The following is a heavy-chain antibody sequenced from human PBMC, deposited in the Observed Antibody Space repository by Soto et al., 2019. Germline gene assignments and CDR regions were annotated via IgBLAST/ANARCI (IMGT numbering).Heavy chain of an antibody. D-gene: IGHD1-26*01. Sequence: QVKLVESGGGVVQPGRSLRLSCAASGFTFSHYGIHWVRQAPGKGLEGLAVISYDGSNKHYADSVKGRFTVSRDNSKNTLYLQMNSLRAEDTAVYFCARYSGEYQGPIDYWGQGTLVTVSS. J-gene: IGHJ4*02. CDR3: ARYSGEYQGPIDY. CDR1: GFTFSHYG. V-gene: IGHV3-30*03. CDR2: ISYDGSNK.